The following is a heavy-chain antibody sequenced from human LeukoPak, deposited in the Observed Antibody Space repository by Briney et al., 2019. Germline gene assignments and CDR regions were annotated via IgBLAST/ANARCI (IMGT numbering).Heavy chain of an antibody. CDR1: GFTFSSYG. V-gene: IGHV3-30*02. CDR2: IRYDGSNK. CDR3: AKGPYSSVDY. D-gene: IGHD6-25*01. J-gene: IGHJ4*02. Sequence: GGSLRLSCAASGFTFSSYGVHWVRQAPGKGLEWVAFIRYDGSNKYYADSVKGRFTISRDNSKNTLYLQMNSLRAEDTAVYYCAKGPYSSVDYWGQGTLVTVSS.